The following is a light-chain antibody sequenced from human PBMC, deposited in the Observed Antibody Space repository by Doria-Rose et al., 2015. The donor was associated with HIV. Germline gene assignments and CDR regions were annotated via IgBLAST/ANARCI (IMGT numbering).Light chain of an antibody. V-gene: IGKV4-1*01. Sequence: DIRVTQSPESLGMSLGERTTLNCKSNQSLLYTSKNYLAWDQQKPGQPPKLLIYWASTRQSGVPARFSGSVSGTDFTLTISSLGAEDVAVYYCQQYYDTPSFGPGTTVDIK. J-gene: IGKJ3*01. CDR2: WAS. CDR1: QSLLYTSKNY. CDR3: QQYYDTPS.